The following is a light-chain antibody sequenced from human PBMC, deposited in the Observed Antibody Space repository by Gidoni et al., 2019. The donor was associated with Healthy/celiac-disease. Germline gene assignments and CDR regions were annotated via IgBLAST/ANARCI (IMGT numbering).Light chain of an antibody. J-gene: IGKJ4*01. CDR2: GAS. CDR1: QSVSSSY. V-gene: IGKV3-20*01. Sequence: EIVLTQSPGTLSLSPGERATLSCRASQSVSSSYLAWYQQKPGQAPRLLIYGASSRATSIPDRFSGSGSGTDFTLTISRLEPEDFAVYYCQQYGSSPRFGGXTKVEIK. CDR3: QQYGSSPR.